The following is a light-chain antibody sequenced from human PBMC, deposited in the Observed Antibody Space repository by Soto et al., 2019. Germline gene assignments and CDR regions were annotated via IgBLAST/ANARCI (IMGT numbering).Light chain of an antibody. CDR2: DAS. V-gene: IGKV1-5*01. CDR3: QQYNSYSPET. CDR1: QSISSW. Sequence: DIQMTQSPSTLSASVGDRVTITCRASQSISSWLAWYQQKPGKAPKLLIYDASSLESGVPSRFSGSGSGTEFTLTISSLQPDDFATYYCQQYNSYSPETFGQGIKVEIK. J-gene: IGKJ1*01.